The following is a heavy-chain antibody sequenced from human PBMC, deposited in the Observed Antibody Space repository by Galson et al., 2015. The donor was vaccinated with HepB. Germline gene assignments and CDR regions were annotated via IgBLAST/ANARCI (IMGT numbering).Heavy chain of an antibody. CDR2: ISSNGGST. CDR3: VKSSEVGQQLVPYPYFDY. J-gene: IGHJ4*02. D-gene: IGHD6-13*01. V-gene: IGHV3-64D*06. Sequence: SLRLSCAASRFTLISYAMHWVQQAPGKRLEYVSAISSNGGSTYYAESVKGRFTISRANSKNTLYLQMSSLRAEDTAVYYCVKSSEVGQQLVPYPYFDYWGQGTLVTVSS. CDR1: RFTLISYA.